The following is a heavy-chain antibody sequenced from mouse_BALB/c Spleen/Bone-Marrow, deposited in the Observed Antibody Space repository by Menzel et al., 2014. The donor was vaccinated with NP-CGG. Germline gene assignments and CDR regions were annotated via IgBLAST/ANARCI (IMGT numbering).Heavy chain of an antibody. CDR1: GYTFTSSV. CDR3: ARPYYGNYDAMDY. V-gene: IGHV1-14*01. CDR2: INPYNDGN. Sequence: VQLQQSGPELVKPGASVKMSCKASGYTFTSSVMHWVKQKPGQGLEWIGYINPYNDGNKYNEKFKGKATLTSDKSSSTAYIELSSLHSEDSAVYYCARPYYGNYDAMDYWGQGTSVTVSS. J-gene: IGHJ4*01. D-gene: IGHD2-10*01.